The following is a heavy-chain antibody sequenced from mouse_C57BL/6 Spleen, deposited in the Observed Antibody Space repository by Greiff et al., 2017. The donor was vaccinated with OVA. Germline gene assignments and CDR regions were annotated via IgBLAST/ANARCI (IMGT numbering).Heavy chain of an antibody. CDR1: GYTFTSYW. Sequence: QVQLQQPGAELVKPGASVKLSCKASGYTFTSYWMQWVKQRPGQGLEWIGEIDPSDSYTNYNQKFKGQATLPVDTSSSTAYMQLSSLTSKDSAVYYCARGQLRPFYYFDYWGQGTTLTVSS. J-gene: IGHJ2*01. CDR2: IDPSDSYT. V-gene: IGHV1-50*01. CDR3: ARGQLRPFYYFDY. D-gene: IGHD3-2*02.